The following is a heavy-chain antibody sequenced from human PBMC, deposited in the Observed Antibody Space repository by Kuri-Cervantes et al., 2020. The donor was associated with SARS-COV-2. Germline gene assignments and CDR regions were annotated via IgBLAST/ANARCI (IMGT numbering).Heavy chain of an antibody. Sequence: ASVKVSCKASGYTFTSYDINWVRQATGQGLEWMGWMNPNNGNTNYAQKLQGRVTMTTDTSTSTAYMELRSLRSDDTAVYYRARDPNYDSSGYYGLTFDYWGQGTLVTVSS. D-gene: IGHD3-22*01. J-gene: IGHJ4*02. CDR2: MNPNNGNT. V-gene: IGHV1-18*01. CDR3: ARDPNYDSSGYYGLTFDY. CDR1: GYTFTSYD.